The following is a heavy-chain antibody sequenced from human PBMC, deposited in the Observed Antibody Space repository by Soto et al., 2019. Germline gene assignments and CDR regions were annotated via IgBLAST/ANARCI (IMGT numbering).Heavy chain of an antibody. CDR1: VASMNTYY. J-gene: IGHJ6*03. V-gene: IGHV4-59*08. CDR3: ARGNTHGYYYMDV. D-gene: IGHD3-22*01. CDR2: FYYRGLT. Sequence: QVQLQESGPGLVKPSETLSLPCAVSVASMNTYYWSWIRQPPGKGLEWIGYFYYRGLTNYNPPLKSRVTISLDTSKNQFSLKLSSVTAADTAVYFCARGNTHGYYYMDVWGRGTTVTVSS.